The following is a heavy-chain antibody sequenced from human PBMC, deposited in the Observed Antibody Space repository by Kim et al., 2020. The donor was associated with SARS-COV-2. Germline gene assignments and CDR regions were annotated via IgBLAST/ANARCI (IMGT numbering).Heavy chain of an antibody. CDR2: INDDSGDT. CDR1: GNTFAGFF. J-gene: IGHJ6*02. CDR3: AHEYYDYGVDA. V-gene: IGHV1-2*06. Sequence: ASVKVSCKASGNTFAGFFVHWVRQAPGQGLEWMGRINDDSGDTNYAQKCQGRVIMTWATSSSAAYMDLRSRRSDDTAVYFCAHEYYDYGVDAWGQGTTV.